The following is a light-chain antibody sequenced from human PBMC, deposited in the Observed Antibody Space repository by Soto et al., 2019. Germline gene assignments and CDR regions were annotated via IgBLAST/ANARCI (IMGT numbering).Light chain of an antibody. Sequence: IQMTQSPSSVSASVGDRFTITCRASQGVSSALAWYQQKPGQAPKLLIYDASSLESGVPSRFSGSGSGAEFTLTISSLQPDDFATYYCQQYNTYSRTFGQGTKVDI. V-gene: IGKV1-13*02. J-gene: IGKJ1*01. CDR1: QGVSSA. CDR2: DAS. CDR3: QQYNTYSRT.